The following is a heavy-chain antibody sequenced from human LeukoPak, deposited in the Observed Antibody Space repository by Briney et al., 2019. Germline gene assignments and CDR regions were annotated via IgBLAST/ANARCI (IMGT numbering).Heavy chain of an antibody. CDR2: ISGSGGAT. J-gene: IGHJ4*02. CDR3: ARGGVDHYGSGTYYLMYYFDH. CDR1: GFTFSSYS. V-gene: IGHV3-23*01. Sequence: GGSLRLSCAASGFTFSSYSMNWVRQAPGKGLEGVSGISGSGGATYYADSVKGRFTVSRDDPHNTLYLKMTSVRAEDTAVYFCARGGVDHYGSGTYYLMYYFDHWGQGALVTISS. D-gene: IGHD3-10*01.